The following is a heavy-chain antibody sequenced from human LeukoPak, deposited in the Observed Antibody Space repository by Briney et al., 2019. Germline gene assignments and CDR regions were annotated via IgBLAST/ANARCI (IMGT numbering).Heavy chain of an antibody. D-gene: IGHD2/OR15-2a*01. CDR2: IETNGGTT. Sequence: GGSLILSCAASGRTFTNTWMSWFRQAPGKGLEWVGHIETNGGTTHYAAPVKGRFTISRDDSENTMYLQMNSLKIEDTAMYYCVGTFLGFWGQGTLVTVTS. V-gene: IGHV3-15*04. CDR1: GRTFTNTW. J-gene: IGHJ4*02. CDR3: VGTFLGF.